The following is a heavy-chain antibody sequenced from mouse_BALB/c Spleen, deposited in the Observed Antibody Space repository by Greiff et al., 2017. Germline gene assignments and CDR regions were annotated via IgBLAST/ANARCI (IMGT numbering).Heavy chain of an antibody. V-gene: IGHV3-8*02. CDR3: ASPDSSWFAY. CDR1: GDSITSCY. Sequence: VQLKESGPSLVKPSQTLSLTCSVTGDSITSCYWNWIRKFPGNKLEYMGYISYSGSTYYNPSLKSRISITRDTSKNQYYLQLNSVTTEDTATYYCASPDSSWFAYWGQGTLVTVSA. J-gene: IGHJ3*01. CDR2: ISYSGST. D-gene: IGHD2-4*01.